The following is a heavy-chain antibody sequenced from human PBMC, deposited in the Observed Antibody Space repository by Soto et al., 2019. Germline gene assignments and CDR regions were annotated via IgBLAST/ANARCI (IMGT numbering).Heavy chain of an antibody. CDR1: GFIFRNYA. J-gene: IGHJ5*02. V-gene: IGHV3-23*01. Sequence: GGSLRLSCAASGFIFRNYAMSWVRQAPGKGLVWVSGISGSSDSTYYADSVKGRFTTYRDNSKNTLYLQINNLRAEDTAVYYCVRVGGYCTYSSCNPFGWWFDPWGQGALVTVSS. D-gene: IGHD2-2*01. CDR3: VRVGGYCTYSSCNPFGWWFDP. CDR2: ISGSSDST.